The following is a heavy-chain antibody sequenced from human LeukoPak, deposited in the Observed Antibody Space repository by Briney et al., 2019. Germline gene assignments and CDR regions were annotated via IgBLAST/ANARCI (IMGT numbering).Heavy chain of an antibody. CDR1: GFTFSSYA. CDR3: AKDFEGAVVPAAIYSDP. Sequence: GGSLRLSCAASGFTFSSYAMHWVRQAPGKGLEWVAVISYDGSNKYYADSVKGRFTISRDNSKNTLYLQMNSLRAEDTAVYYCAKDFEGAVVPAAIYSDPWGQGTLVTVSS. J-gene: IGHJ5*02. CDR2: ISYDGSNK. V-gene: IGHV3-30-3*01. D-gene: IGHD2-2*02.